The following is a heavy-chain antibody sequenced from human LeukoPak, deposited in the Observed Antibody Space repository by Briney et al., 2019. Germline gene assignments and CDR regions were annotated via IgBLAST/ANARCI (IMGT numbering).Heavy chain of an antibody. V-gene: IGHV3-66*02. J-gene: IGHJ6*02. CDR3: ARAVRDSSGYYEYYYYGMDV. Sequence: GGSLRLSCAASGFTVSSNYMSRVRQAPGKGLEWVSVIYSGGSTYYADSVKGRFTISRDNSKNTLYLQMNSLRAEDTAVYYCARAVRDSSGYYEYYYYGMDVWGQGTTVTVSS. CDR2: IYSGGST. CDR1: GFTVSSNY. D-gene: IGHD3-22*01.